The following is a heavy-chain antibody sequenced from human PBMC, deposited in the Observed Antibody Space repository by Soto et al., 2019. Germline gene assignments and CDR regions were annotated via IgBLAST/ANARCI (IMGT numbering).Heavy chain of an antibody. Sequence: PVNGSRKAAGYGLTVYPMHCGSHAPEQGLEWMGIINPSGGSTSYAQKFQGRVTMTRDTSTSTVYMELSSLRSEDTAVYYCARAQSWRWVQFYFDYWVQGTLVTVSS. CDR3: ARAQSWRWVQFYFDY. J-gene: IGHJ4*02. CDR1: GYGLTVYP. D-gene: IGHD3-10*01. CDR2: INPSGGST. V-gene: IGHV1-46*01.